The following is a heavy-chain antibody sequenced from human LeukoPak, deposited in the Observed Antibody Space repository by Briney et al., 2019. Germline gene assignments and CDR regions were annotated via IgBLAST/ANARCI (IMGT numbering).Heavy chain of an antibody. J-gene: IGHJ4*02. CDR3: ARALEAGGDDSLLGY. CDR1: GGTFSSYA. Sequence: SVKVSCKASGGTFSSYAISWVRQAPGQGLEWMGRIIPIFGIANYAQKFQGRVTITADKSTSTAYMELSSPRSEDTAVYYCARALEAGGDDSLLGYWGQGTLVTVSS. D-gene: IGHD3-22*01. V-gene: IGHV1-69*04. CDR2: IIPIFGIA.